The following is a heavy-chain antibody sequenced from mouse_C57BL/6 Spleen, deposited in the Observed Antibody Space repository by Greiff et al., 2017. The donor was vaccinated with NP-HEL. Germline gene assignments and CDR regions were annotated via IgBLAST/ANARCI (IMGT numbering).Heavy chain of an antibody. CDR1: GYTFTSYW. V-gene: IGHV1-55*01. Sequence: QVQLQQSGAELVKPGASVKMSCKASGYTFTSYWITWVKQRPGQGLEWIGDIYPGSGSTNYNEKFKSKATLTVDTSSSTAYMQLSSLTSEDAAVYYCTTGGVYYGNSWFAYWGQGTLVTVSA. D-gene: IGHD2-1*01. CDR2: IYPGSGST. CDR3: TTGGVYYGNSWFAY. J-gene: IGHJ3*01.